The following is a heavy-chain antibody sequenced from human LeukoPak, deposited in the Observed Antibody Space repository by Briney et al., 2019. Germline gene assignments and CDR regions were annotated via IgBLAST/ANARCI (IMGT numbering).Heavy chain of an antibody. CDR1: GGSISSYY. CDR2: IYYSGST. J-gene: IGHJ5*02. CDR3: ARVEGYYDFWSGYYLGNNWFNP. Sequence: PSETLSLTCTVSGGSISSYYWSWIRQPPGKGLEWIGYIYYSGSTNYNPSLKSRVTISVDTSKNQFSLKLSSVTAADTAVYYCARVEGYYDFWSGYYLGNNWFNPWGQGTLVTVSS. V-gene: IGHV4-59*01. D-gene: IGHD3-3*01.